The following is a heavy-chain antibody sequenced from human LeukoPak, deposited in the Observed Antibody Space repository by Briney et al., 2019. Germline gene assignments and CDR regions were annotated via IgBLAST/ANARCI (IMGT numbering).Heavy chain of an antibody. CDR1: GYTFTSYA. CDR2: INAGNGNT. J-gene: IGHJ3*02. Sequence: ASVKVSCKASGYTFTSYAMHWVRQAPGQRLEWMGWINAGNGNTKYPQKFQGRVTITRDTSASTAYMELSSLRSEDTAVYYCARDRQWLPRAHAFDIWGQGTMVTVSS. D-gene: IGHD6-19*01. V-gene: IGHV1-3*01. CDR3: ARDRQWLPRAHAFDI.